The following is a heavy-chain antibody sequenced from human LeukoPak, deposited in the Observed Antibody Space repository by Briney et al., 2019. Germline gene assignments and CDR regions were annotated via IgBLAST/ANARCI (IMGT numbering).Heavy chain of an antibody. CDR2: INHSGST. CDR1: GGSFSGYY. D-gene: IGHD1-7*01. Sequence: SETLSLTCAVYGGSFSGYYWSWIRQPPGKGLEWIGEINHSGSTNYNPSLKSRVTISADTSKNQFSLKLSSVTAADTAVYYCAGRNYYRAFDIWGQGTMVTVSS. J-gene: IGHJ3*02. V-gene: IGHV4-34*01. CDR3: AGRNYYRAFDI.